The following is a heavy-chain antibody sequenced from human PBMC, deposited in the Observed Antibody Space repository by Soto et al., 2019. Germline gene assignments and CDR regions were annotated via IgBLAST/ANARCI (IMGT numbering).Heavy chain of an antibody. D-gene: IGHD6-13*01. V-gene: IGHV3-53*04. CDR3: ATQNPSGSTLAWFDP. J-gene: IGHJ5*02. CDR2: IYSGGST. Sequence: GGSLRLSCAASGFTVSSNYMSWVRQAPGKGLEWVSVIYSGGSTYYADSVKGRFTISRHNSKNTLYLQMNSLRAEDTAVYYCATQNPSGSTLAWFDPWGQGTLVTVSS. CDR1: GFTVSSNY.